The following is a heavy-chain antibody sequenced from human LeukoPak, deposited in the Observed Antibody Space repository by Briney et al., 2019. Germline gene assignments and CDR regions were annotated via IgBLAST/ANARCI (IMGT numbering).Heavy chain of an antibody. CDR1: GFTLSSSE. J-gene: IGHJ4*02. Sequence: TGGSLRLSCAVSGFTLSSSEMNWVRQAPGKGLEWVSYISSSGSAIYYADSVKGRFTISRDNAKNSLFLEMSSLRAEDTGVYYCAEGWFDYWGQGTQATVSS. D-gene: IGHD6-19*01. CDR2: ISSSGSAI. CDR3: AEGWFDY. V-gene: IGHV3-48*03.